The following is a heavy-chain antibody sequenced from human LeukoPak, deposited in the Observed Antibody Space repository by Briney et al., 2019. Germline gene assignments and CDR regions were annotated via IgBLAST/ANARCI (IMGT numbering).Heavy chain of an antibody. J-gene: IGHJ6*03. D-gene: IGHD3-10*01. CDR2: MNPNSGNT. CDR1: GYTFSSYD. V-gene: IGHV1-8*01. CDR3: ARGPLSSGSYPIGYYYYYMDV. Sequence: ASVKVSCKASGYTFSSYDINRVRQATGQGLEWMGWMNPNSGNTGYAQKFQGGVTMTRNTSISTAYMELSSLRSEDTAVYYCARGPLSSGSYPIGYYYYYMDVWGKGTTVTVSS.